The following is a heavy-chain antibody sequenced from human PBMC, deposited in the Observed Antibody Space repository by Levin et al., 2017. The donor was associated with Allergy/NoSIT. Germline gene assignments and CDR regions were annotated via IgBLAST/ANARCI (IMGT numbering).Heavy chain of an antibody. D-gene: IGHD2-2*01. V-gene: IGHV4-39*01. CDR3: AITDIVVVPAAPRGHYYDGMDV. Sequence: SQTLSLTCTVSGGSISSSSYYWGWIRQPPGKGLEWIGSIYYSGSTYYNPSLKSRVTISVDTSKNQFSLKLSSVTAADTAVYYCAITDIVVVPAAPRGHYYDGMDVWGQGTTVTVSS. CDR1: GGSISSSSYY. CDR2: IYYSGST. J-gene: IGHJ6*02.